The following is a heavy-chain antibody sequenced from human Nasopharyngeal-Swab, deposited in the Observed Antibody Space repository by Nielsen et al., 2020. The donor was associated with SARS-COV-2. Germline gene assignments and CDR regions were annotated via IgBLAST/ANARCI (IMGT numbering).Heavy chain of an antibody. Sequence: GGSLRLSCATSGSTSSTYWMTWVRQAPGKGLEWVANIKQDGSEKYYIDSVKGRFTISRDNAKSSLFLEMNSLRVEDTALYYCATDGNSFGYDRGYWGQGTLVIVSS. J-gene: IGHJ4*02. V-gene: IGHV3-7*01. D-gene: IGHD2-2*01. CDR3: ATDGNSFGYDRGY. CDR2: IKQDGSEK. CDR1: GSTSSTYW.